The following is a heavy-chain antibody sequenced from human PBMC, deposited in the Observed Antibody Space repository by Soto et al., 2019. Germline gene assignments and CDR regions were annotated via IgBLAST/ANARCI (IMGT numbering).Heavy chain of an antibody. Sequence: QVQLVESGGGVVQPGRSLRLSCAASGFTFSSYGMHWVRQAPGKGLEWVAVISYDGSNKYYADSVKGRFTISRDNSKNTLYLQMSSLRAEDTAVYYCAKDHCSSTSCQVYYYYGMDVWGQGTTVTVSS. D-gene: IGHD2-2*01. CDR3: AKDHCSSTSCQVYYYYGMDV. CDR1: GFTFSSYG. J-gene: IGHJ6*02. V-gene: IGHV3-30*18. CDR2: ISYDGSNK.